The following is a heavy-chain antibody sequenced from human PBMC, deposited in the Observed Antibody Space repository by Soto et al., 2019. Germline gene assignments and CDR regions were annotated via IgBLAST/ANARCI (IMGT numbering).Heavy chain of an antibody. D-gene: IGHD6-13*01. CDR2: ISYDGSNK. Sequence: PGVSLRLSCAASGFTFSSYAMHWVRQAPGKGLEWVAVISYDGSNKYYADSVKGRFTISRDNSKNTLYLQMNSLRAEDTAVYYCARGLYSSSWYDGYYYGMDVWGQGTTVTVSS. CDR1: GFTFSSYA. J-gene: IGHJ6*02. CDR3: ARGLYSSSWYDGYYYGMDV. V-gene: IGHV3-30-3*01.